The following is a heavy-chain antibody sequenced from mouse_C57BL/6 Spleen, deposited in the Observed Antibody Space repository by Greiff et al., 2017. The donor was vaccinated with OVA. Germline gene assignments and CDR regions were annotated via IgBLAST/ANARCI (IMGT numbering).Heavy chain of an antibody. CDR2: IDPSDSYT. CDR1: GYTFTSYW. D-gene: IGHD4-1*01. V-gene: IGHV1-50*01. J-gene: IGHJ2*01. Sequence: QVQLQQPGAELVKPGASVKLSCKASGYTFTSYWMQWVKQRPGQGLEWIGEIDPSDSYTTYNQKFKGKATLTVDTSSSTAYMPLSSLTAEDSAVYYCARTGTGIDYWGQGTTLTVSS. CDR3: ARTGTGIDY.